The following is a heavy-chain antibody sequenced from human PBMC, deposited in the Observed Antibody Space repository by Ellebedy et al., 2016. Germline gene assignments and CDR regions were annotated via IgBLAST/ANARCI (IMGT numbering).Heavy chain of an antibody. D-gene: IGHD4-17*01. J-gene: IGHJ4*02. CDR3: ARDKYGDYGYDY. V-gene: IGHV3-21*01. Sequence: GESLKISCAASGFTFTTYVLNWVRQAPGKGLEWVSSISSSSSYIYYADSVKGRFTISRDNAKNSLYLQMNSLRAEDTAVYYCARDKYGDYGYDYWGQGTLVTVSS. CDR2: ISSSSSYI. CDR1: GFTFTTYV.